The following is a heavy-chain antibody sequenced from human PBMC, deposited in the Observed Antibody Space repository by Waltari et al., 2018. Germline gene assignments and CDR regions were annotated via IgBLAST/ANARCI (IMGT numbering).Heavy chain of an antibody. D-gene: IGHD6-19*01. CDR3: AKDNEQWPHAFDH. V-gene: IGHV3-9*01. J-gene: IGHJ4*02. CDR1: GFPFDPYA. Sequence: EVQLVESGGGSVQPGGSLSLSCAASGFPFDPYAMHWVRQVPGKGREWVLGSSWNSGSVDYADSVKGRFTISRDNAKNSVHLQMYNLRTEDTGLYYCAKDNEQWPHAFDHWGQGTPVTVSS. CDR2: SSWNSGSV.